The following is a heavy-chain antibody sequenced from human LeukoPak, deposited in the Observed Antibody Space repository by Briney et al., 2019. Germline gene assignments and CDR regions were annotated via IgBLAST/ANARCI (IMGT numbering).Heavy chain of an antibody. CDR1: GGSISSYY. CDR3: ARDTTRTTPYYYYGMDV. J-gene: IGHJ6*02. D-gene: IGHD1-7*01. Sequence: PSETLSLTCTVSGGSISSYYWSWIRQPAGKGLEWIGRIYTSGSTNYNPPLKSRVTMSVDTSKNQFSLKLSSVTAADTAVYYCARDTTRTTPYYYYGMDVWGQGTTVTVSS. V-gene: IGHV4-4*07. CDR2: IYTSGST.